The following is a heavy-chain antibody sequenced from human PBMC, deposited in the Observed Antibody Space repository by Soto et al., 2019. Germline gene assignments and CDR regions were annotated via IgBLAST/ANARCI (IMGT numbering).Heavy chain of an antibody. J-gene: IGHJ4*02. D-gene: IGHD6-13*01. CDR3: AREWGSSSWFQFDY. CDR2: ISSSSSYM. Sequence: RRLSCAASGFTFSSYSMNWVRQAPGKGLEWVSSISSSSSYMYYADSVKGRFTISRDNAKNSLYLQMNSLRDEDTAVYYCAREWGSSSWFQFDYWGQGTLVTVSS. V-gene: IGHV3-21*01. CDR1: GFTFSSYS.